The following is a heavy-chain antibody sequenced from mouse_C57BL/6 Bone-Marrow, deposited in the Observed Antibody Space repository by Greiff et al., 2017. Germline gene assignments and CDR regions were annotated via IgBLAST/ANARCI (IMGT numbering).Heavy chain of an antibody. CDR3: AARNGDYFDY. J-gene: IGHJ2*01. CDR1: GYSITSGYY. Sequence: EVKLVESGPGLVKPSQSLSLTCSVTGYSITSGYYWNWIRQFPGNKLEWMGYISYDGSNNYNPSLKNRISITRDTSKNQFFLKLNSVTTEDTATYYCAARNGDYFDYWGQGTTLTVAS. CDR2: ISYDGSN. V-gene: IGHV3-6*01.